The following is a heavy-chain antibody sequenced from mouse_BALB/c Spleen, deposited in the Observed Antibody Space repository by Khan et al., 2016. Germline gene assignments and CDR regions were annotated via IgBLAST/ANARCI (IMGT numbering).Heavy chain of an antibody. V-gene: IGHV1S81*02. J-gene: IGHJ2*01. CDR2: TNPTNGST. CDR3: ARVKKMVATYFDY. CDR1: CYTFTSYW. Sequence: QVQLQQPGDELVKAGASVKMSCKASCYTFTSYWMHWVKQRHGQGLEWFAETNPTNGSTYYNEKFKSKATLTVDKSSSTAYMLLSGPTFEDAAVYYSARVKKMVATYFDYWGQGTTLTVSS. D-gene: IGHD1-1*02.